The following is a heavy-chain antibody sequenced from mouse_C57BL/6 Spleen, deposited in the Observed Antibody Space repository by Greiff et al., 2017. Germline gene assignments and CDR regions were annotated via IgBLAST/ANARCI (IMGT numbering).Heavy chain of an antibody. J-gene: IGHJ2*01. CDR2: IDPSDSET. CDR3: ARGGLRRGDYFDY. D-gene: IGHD2-2*01. CDR1: GYTFTSYW. Sequence: QVQLQQPGAELVRPGSSVKLSCKASGYTFTSYWMHWVKQRPIKGLEWIGNIDPSDSETHYNQKFKDKATLTVDKYASTAYMQLSSLTSEDSAVYYCARGGLRRGDYFDYWGQGTTLTVSS. V-gene: IGHV1-52*01.